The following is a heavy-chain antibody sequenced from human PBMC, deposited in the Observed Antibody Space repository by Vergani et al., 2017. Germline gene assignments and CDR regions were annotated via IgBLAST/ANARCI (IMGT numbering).Heavy chain of an antibody. CDR2: ISAYNGNT. J-gene: IGHJ4*02. D-gene: IGHD3-22*01. CDR1: GYTFTSYG. V-gene: IGHV1-18*01. CDR3: ARGGYYYDSSGYRYYFDY. Sequence: QVQLVQSGAEVKKPGASVKVSCKASGYTFTSYGISWVRQAPGQGLEWMGWISAYNGNTNYAQKLQCRVTMTTDTSTSTAYMELRSLRSDDTAVYYCARGGYYYDSSGYRYYFDYWGQGTLVTVSS.